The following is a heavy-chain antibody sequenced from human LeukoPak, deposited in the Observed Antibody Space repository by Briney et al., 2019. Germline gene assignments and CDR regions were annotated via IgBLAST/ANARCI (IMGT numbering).Heavy chain of an antibody. V-gene: IGHV1-2*02. CDR3: ALTNWNRDYFDY. Sequence: ASVKVSCKASGYTFTGYYMHWVRQAPGQGLEWMGWINPNSGGTNYAQKFQGRVTMTRDTSISTAYMELSRLRSDDTAVYYCALTNWNRDYFDYWGQGTLVTVSS. D-gene: IGHD1-1*01. J-gene: IGHJ4*02. CDR2: INPNSGGT. CDR1: GYTFTGYY.